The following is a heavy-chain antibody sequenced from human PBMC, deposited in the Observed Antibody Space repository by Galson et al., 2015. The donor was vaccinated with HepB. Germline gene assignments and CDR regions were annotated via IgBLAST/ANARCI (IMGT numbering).Heavy chain of an antibody. CDR3: ANXXWNCGXNN. CDR1: GXXXXXXX. Sequence: SLRLSCAASGXXXXXXXLYWVRQXQXXGLEGGSXIIGSMTXYADSVKXRXTISSDNSKNTXYLQMXXXXAEDTAVYYCANXXWNCGXNNWGQXXXVTVSS. D-gene: IGHD1-7*01. V-gene: IGHV3-23*01. J-gene: IGHJ4*02. CDR2: IIGSMT.